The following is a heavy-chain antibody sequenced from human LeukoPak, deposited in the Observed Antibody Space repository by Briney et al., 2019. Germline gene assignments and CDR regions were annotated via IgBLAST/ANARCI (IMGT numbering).Heavy chain of an antibody. CDR3: AKPLYSSSSKYYFDY. CDR1: GFTFSSYA. CDR2: ISGSGGST. Sequence: PGGSLRLSCAASGFTFSSYAMSWVRQAPGKGLEWVSAISGSGGSTYYADSVKGRFTISRDNSKNTLYLQMNSLRAEDTVVYYCAKPLYSSSSKYYFDYWGQGTLVTVSS. V-gene: IGHV3-23*01. J-gene: IGHJ4*02. D-gene: IGHD6-6*01.